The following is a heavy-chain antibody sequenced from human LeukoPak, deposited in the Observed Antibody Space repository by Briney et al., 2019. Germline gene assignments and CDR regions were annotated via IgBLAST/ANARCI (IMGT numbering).Heavy chain of an antibody. CDR2: IIPIFGTA. Sequence: SVKVSCKASGGTFSSYAISWVRQAPGQGLEWMGGIIPIFGTANYAQNFQGRVTITADESTSTAYMELSSLRSEDTAVYYCARGDDYYHSRSNDHWGQGTLVAVSS. J-gene: IGHJ4*02. CDR1: GGTFSSYA. D-gene: IGHD3-22*01. V-gene: IGHV1-69*01. CDR3: ARGDDYYHSRSNDH.